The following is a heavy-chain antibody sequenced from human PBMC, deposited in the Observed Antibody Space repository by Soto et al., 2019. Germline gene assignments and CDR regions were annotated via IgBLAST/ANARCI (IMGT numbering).Heavy chain of an antibody. CDR1: GGSISSYY. Sequence: QVQLQESGPGLVKPSETLSLTCTVSGGSISSYYWSWIRQPPGKGLEWIGYIYYSGSTNYNPSLKSRVTISVDTSKNQFSLKLSSVTAADTAVYYCARESSGKHYYYYGMDVWGQGTTVTVSS. CDR2: IYYSGST. D-gene: IGHD2-15*01. CDR3: ARESSGKHYYYYGMDV. V-gene: IGHV4-59*01. J-gene: IGHJ6*02.